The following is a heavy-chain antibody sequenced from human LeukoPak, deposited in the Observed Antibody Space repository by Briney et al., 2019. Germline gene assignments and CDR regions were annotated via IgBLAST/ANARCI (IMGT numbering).Heavy chain of an antibody. J-gene: IGHJ6*03. V-gene: IGHV4-59*12. CDR2: IYYSGST. D-gene: IGHD2-15*01. CDR1: GGSISSYY. Sequence: SSETLSLTCTVSGGSISSYYWSWIRQPSGKGLEWIGYIYYSGSTNYNPSLKSRVTISVDTSKNQFSLKLSSVTAADTAVYYCARGYCSGGSCYSYYYYNYMDVWGKGTTVTVSS. CDR3: ARGYCSGGSCYSYYYYNYMDV.